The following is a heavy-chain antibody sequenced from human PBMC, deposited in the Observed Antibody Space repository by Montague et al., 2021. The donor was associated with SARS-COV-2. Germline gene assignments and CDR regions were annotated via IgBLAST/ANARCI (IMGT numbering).Heavy chain of an antibody. CDR2: VYYNGDT. D-gene: IGHD6-19*01. Sequence: SETLSLTCTGSGWSTASHYWNWIRQSPGKKPEWIGDVYYNGDTKYNPSLQSRVTISIDTSENQFSLRLNSVTAADTAVYFCARGWAFDPWGQGRLVTVSS. CDR1: GWSTASHY. CDR3: ARGWAFDP. J-gene: IGHJ3*01. V-gene: IGHV4-59*08.